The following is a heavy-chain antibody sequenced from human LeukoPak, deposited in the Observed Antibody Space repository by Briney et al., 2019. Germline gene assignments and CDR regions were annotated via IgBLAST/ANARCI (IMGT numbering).Heavy chain of an antibody. D-gene: IGHD2-21*01. CDR3: ARDYSDTGSFDI. V-gene: IGHV3-74*01. Sequence: GGSLRLSCAASGFTFSLYSMNWVRQAPGKGLVWVSLINTDGSGTSYADSVKGRFTISRDNAKNTLYLQMNSLRAEDTAVYYCARDYSDTGSFDIWGQGTMVTVSS. CDR2: INTDGSGT. CDR1: GFTFSLYS. J-gene: IGHJ3*02.